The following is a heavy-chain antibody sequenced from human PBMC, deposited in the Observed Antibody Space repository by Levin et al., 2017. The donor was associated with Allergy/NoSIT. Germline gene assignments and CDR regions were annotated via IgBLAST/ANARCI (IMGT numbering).Heavy chain of an antibody. CDR2: ILHAETT. Sequence: SETLSLTCAVSGGSISASHWWGWFRQPPGKGLEWIGEILHAETTNYSPSLKSRLTISGDKSKNVLSLAVSSVTAADTAVYYCARKGSGSSTDYWVQGILVTVSS. D-gene: IGHD3-10*01. CDR1: GGSISASHW. V-gene: IGHV4-4*02. CDR3: ARKGSGSSTDY. J-gene: IGHJ4*02.